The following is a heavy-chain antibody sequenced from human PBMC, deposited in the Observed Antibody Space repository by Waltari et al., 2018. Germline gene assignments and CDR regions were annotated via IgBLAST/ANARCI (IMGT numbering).Heavy chain of an antibody. CDR1: GFIFSTYW. D-gene: IGHD6-13*01. V-gene: IGHV3-74*01. Sequence: EVQLVESGGGLVQPGGSLRLSCVASGFIFSTYWMDWVRQAPGKGLVWFSRINSGWSSPTYADSVNGQFTISRDNAKNTQYLHMSSLRAEDTAVYYCVRENIAAAGLESWGQGTLVTVSS. CDR2: INSGWSSP. J-gene: IGHJ4*02. CDR3: VRENIAAAGLES.